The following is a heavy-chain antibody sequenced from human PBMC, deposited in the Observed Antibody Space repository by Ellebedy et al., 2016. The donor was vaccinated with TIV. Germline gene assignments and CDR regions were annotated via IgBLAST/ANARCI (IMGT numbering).Heavy chain of an antibody. Sequence: GGSLRLXCAASGFTFSRYSMNWVRQAPGKGLEWVSYISSSSSTIYYADSVKGRFTISRDKAKNSLYLQMNSLRAEDTALYYCAKDRDDSSGYFSQFDYWGQGTLVTVSS. CDR3: AKDRDDSSGYFSQFDY. CDR1: GFTFSRYS. V-gene: IGHV3-48*01. CDR2: ISSSSSTI. D-gene: IGHD3-22*01. J-gene: IGHJ4*02.